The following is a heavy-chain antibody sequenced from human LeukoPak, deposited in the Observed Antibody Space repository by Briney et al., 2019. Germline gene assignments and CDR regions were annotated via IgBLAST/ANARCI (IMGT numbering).Heavy chain of an antibody. CDR3: ARDQEGFDY. V-gene: IGHV1-18*01. J-gene: IGHJ4*02. CDR1: GGTFSSYA. Sequence: GASVKVSCKASGGTFSSYAISWVRQAPGQGLEWMGWISAYNGNTSYAQKFQGRVTVTRDTSTSTVHMELSGLRSEDTAVYYCARDQEGFDYWGQGTLVTVSS. CDR2: ISAYNGNT.